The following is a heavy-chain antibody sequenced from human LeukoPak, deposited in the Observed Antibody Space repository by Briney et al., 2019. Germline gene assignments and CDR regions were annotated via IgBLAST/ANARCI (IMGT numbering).Heavy chain of an antibody. CDR3: ARSFYSSGWYTPLRWFDT. V-gene: IGHV4-61*01. Sequence: SETLSLTCVVSGASISSGSHYWNWIRQSPGRGLEGIGHIYYGGTTNYTPSLKSRVTISVDTSMNQFSLRLTSVTAADTAVYFCARSFYSSGWYTPLRWFDTWGQGALVTVSS. CDR1: GASISSGSHY. J-gene: IGHJ5*02. D-gene: IGHD6-19*01. CDR2: IYYGGTT.